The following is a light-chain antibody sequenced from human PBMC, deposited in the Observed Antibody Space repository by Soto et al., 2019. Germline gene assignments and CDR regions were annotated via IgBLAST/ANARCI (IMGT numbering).Light chain of an antibody. Sequence: EIVLTQSPGTLSLSPGERATLSCRASQSVSNSYLAWYQQKPGQAPRLLIYGASSMATGIPERFSGSGSGTDFTLTISRLEPEVFAVYYCQQYGSSQTFGGGTKVEIK. CDR1: QSVSNSY. CDR3: QQYGSSQT. J-gene: IGKJ4*01. CDR2: GAS. V-gene: IGKV3-20*01.